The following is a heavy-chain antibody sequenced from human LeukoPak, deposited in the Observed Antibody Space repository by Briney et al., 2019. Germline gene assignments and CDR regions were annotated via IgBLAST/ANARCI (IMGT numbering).Heavy chain of an antibody. Sequence: PGGSLRLSCTASGLSFSGQWMNWVRQSPGQGLEWVANIKYDGSEKYYVDSVKGRFTISRDDSKNTLYLQMDSLKTEDTAVYYCTTDSGPRDYVGFDPWAREPWSPSPQ. CDR3: TTDSGPRDYVGFDP. J-gene: IGHJ5*02. CDR1: GLSFSGQW. CDR2: IKYDGSEK. V-gene: IGHV3-7*03. D-gene: IGHD4-17*01.